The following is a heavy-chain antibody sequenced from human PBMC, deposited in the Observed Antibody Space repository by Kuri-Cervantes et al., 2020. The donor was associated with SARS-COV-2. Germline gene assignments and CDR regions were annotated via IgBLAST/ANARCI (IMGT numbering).Heavy chain of an antibody. D-gene: IGHD2-21*01. CDR3: ASARVGVLDL. J-gene: IGHJ5*02. CDR1: GFTFSSYA. CDR2: ISSNGGST. V-gene: IGHV3-64*04. Sequence: GESLKISCSASGFTFSSYAMHWVRQAPGKGLEYVSAISSNGGSTYYADSVKGRFTISRDNSKNTLYLQINSLRSEDTAIFYCASARVGVLDLWGQGALVTVSS.